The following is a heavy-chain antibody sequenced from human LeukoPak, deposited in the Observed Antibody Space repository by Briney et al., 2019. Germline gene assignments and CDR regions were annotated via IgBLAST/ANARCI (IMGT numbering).Heavy chain of an antibody. Sequence: SETLSLTCTVSGGSISSSSYYWGWIRQPPGKGLEWIGSIYYSGSTYYNPSLKSRVTISVDRSKNQFSLKLSSVTAADTAVYYCASSITMVRGYAFDIWGQGTMVTVSS. CDR2: IYYSGST. CDR1: GGSISSSSYY. J-gene: IGHJ3*02. CDR3: ASSITMVRGYAFDI. D-gene: IGHD3-10*01. V-gene: IGHV4-39*07.